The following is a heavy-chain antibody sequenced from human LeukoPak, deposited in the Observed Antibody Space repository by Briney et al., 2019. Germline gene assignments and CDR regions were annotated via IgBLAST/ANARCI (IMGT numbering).Heavy chain of an antibody. V-gene: IGHV3-74*01. Sequence: PGGSLRLSCAASGFTFANTWMHWVRQAPGKGLVWLSLINNDGSTTNYADSVKGRFTISRDNAKNTVYLQMNSLRAEDTAVYYCAIGGTYESGSWGQGTLVTVSS. CDR2: INNDGSTT. D-gene: IGHD3-10*01. CDR3: AIGGTYESGS. CDR1: GFTFANTW. J-gene: IGHJ4*02.